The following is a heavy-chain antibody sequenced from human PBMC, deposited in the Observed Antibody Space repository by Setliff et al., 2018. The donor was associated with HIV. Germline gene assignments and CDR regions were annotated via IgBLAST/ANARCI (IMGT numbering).Heavy chain of an antibody. CDR2: ISSKDGST. CDR3: AKSSWWEPRAY. Sequence: PGGSLRLSCAVSGFTLSTFSMSWVRQAPGKGLEWVSAISSKDGSTYYADSVRGRSTISRDNSKNTLYLQMNSLRAEETAVYYCAKSSWWEPRAYWGQGTLVTVPQ. V-gene: IGHV3-23*01. J-gene: IGHJ4*02. CDR1: GFTLSTFS. D-gene: IGHD2-15*01.